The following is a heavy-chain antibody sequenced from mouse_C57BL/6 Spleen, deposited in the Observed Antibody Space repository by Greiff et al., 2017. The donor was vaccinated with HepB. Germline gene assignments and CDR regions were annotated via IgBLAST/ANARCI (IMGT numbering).Heavy chain of an antibody. CDR3: ARDGYSNYPFAY. J-gene: IGHJ3*01. V-gene: IGHV5-4*01. Sequence: EVQLVESGGGLVKPGGSLKLSCAASGFTFSSYAMSWVRQTPEKRLEWVATISDGGSYTYDPDNVKGRFTISRDNAKNNLYLQMSHLKSEDTAMYYCARDGYSNYPFAYWGQGTLVTVSA. CDR2: ISDGGSYT. D-gene: IGHD2-5*01. CDR1: GFTFSSYA.